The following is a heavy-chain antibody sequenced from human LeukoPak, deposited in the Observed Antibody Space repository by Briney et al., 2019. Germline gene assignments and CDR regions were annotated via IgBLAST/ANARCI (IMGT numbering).Heavy chain of an antibody. J-gene: IGHJ4*02. CDR2: INHSGST. Sequence: SETLSLTCAVYGGSFSGYYWSWIRQPPGKGLEWSGEINHSGSTNYNPSLKSRVTISVDTSKNQFSLKLSSVTAADTAVYYCARDNYIVYYDFWSGYYRYFDYWGQGTLVTVSS. V-gene: IGHV4-34*01. D-gene: IGHD3-3*01. CDR3: ARDNYIVYYDFWSGYYRYFDY. CDR1: GGSFSGYY.